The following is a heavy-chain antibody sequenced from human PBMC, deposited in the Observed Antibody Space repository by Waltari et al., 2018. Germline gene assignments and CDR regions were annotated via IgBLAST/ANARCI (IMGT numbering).Heavy chain of an antibody. Sequence: QLQLQESGPGLVKPSETLSLTCPVSGGSISSSSYYWGWIRQPPGKGLEWIGSIYYSGSTYYNPSLKSRVTISVDTPKNQFSLKLSSVTAADTAVYYCASVYSSSWYDYWGQGTLVTVSS. CDR1: GGSISSSSYY. D-gene: IGHD6-13*01. CDR2: IYYSGST. CDR3: ASVYSSSWYDY. V-gene: IGHV4-39*01. J-gene: IGHJ4*02.